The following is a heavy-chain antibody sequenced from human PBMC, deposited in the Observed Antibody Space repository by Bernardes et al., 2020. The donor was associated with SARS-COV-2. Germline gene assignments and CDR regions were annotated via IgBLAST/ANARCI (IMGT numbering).Heavy chain of an antibody. V-gene: IGHV1-18*01. J-gene: IGHJ6*02. CDR3: ARRVHSVCPYYYYDMDV. CDR2: ISAYNGDT. CDR1: GYTFTSYG. Sequence: ASVKVSCKASGYTFTSYGFSWVRQAPGQGLEWMGWISAYNGDTNYAQKFQGRVTMTTDTSTSTAYMELRSLRSDDTAVYYCARRVHSVCPYYYYDMDVWGQGTTVTVSS. D-gene: IGHD1-1*01.